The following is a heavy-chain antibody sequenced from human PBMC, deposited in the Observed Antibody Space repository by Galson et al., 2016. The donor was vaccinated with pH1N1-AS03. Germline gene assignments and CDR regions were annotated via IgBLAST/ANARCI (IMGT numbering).Heavy chain of an antibody. CDR3: VTIAARDQNAFDI. CDR2: INPNSGGT. Sequence: SVKVSCKASGYTFTGYYMHWVRQVPGQGLEWMGWINPNSGGTNYAQKFQGRVTMTRDTSISTAYMELRRLRSDDTAVYYCVTIAARDQNAFDIWGQGTMVTVSS. V-gene: IGHV1-2*02. J-gene: IGHJ3*02. CDR1: GYTFTGYY. D-gene: IGHD6-6*01.